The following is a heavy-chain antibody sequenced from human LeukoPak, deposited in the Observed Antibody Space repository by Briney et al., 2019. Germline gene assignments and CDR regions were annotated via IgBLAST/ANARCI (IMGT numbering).Heavy chain of an antibody. J-gene: IGHJ6*03. Sequence: ETLSLTCTVSGVSISSSSYYWGWIRQAPGKGLEWVSAISGSGGSTYYADSVKGRFTISRDNSKNTLYLQMNSLRAEDTAVYYCAKGYSPYYYYYYYMDVWGKGTTVTISS. D-gene: IGHD1-1*01. CDR1: GVSISSSSYY. CDR2: ISGSGGST. CDR3: AKGYSPYYYYYYYMDV. V-gene: IGHV3-23*01.